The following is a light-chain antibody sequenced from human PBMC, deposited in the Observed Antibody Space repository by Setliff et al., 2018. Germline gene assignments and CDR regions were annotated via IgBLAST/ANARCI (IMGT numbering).Light chain of an antibody. Sequence: SVLTQPPSASGTPGQRVTISCSGSSSNIGSNTVNWYQQLPGTAPKLLIYRNNQRPSGVPDRFSGSKSGTSASLAISGLQSEDEADYYCAAWDDSLNGDVFGTGTKGTV. CDR3: AAWDDSLNGDV. CDR2: RNN. J-gene: IGLJ1*01. CDR1: SSNIGSNT. V-gene: IGLV1-44*01.